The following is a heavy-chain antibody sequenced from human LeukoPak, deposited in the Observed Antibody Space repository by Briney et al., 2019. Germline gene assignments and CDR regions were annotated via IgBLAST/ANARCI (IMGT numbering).Heavy chain of an antibody. CDR3: ARDGELAVAGTPQDFDY. Sequence: GGSLRLSCAASGFTFSSYGMHWVRQTPGKGLEWVAVIWYDGSNKYYADSVKGRFAISRDNSKNTLYLQMNSQRAEDTAVYYCARDGELAVAGTPQDFDYWGQGTPVTVSS. V-gene: IGHV3-33*01. D-gene: IGHD6-19*01. J-gene: IGHJ4*02. CDR2: IWYDGSNK. CDR1: GFTFSSYG.